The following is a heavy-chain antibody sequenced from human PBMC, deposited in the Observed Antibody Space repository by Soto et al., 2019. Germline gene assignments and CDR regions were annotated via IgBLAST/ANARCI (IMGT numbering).Heavy chain of an antibody. CDR2: IYHTGST. Sequence: PSETLALTCSVSGGYISTVVHYWTWIPQPPGKGLEWIGSIYHTGSTYYSKSLRSRLTMSVDTSKSQFSLRLTSVTAADTAVYYCARATGTLRSRNCDYWGQGSLVTVSS. D-gene: IGHD1-1*01. V-gene: IGHV4-31*03. CDR3: ARATGTLRSRNCDY. J-gene: IGHJ4*02. CDR1: GGYISTVVHY.